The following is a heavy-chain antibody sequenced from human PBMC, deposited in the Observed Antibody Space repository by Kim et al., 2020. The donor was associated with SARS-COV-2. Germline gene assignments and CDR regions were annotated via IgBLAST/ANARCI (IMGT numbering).Heavy chain of an antibody. V-gene: IGHV3-11*05. J-gene: IGHJ6*02. Sequence: GGSLSLSCAASGFTFSDYYMSWIRQAPGKGLEWVSYISSSSSYTNYADSVKGRFTISRDNAKNSLYLQMNSLRAEDTAVYYCARVGYDYVWGSYRDYYYYYGMDVWGQGTTVPVSS. D-gene: IGHD3-16*02. CDR2: ISSSSSYT. CDR3: ARVGYDYVWGSYRDYYYYYGMDV. CDR1: GFTFSDYY.